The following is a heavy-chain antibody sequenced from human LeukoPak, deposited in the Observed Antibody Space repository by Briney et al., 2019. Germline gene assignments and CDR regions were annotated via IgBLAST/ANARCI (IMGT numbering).Heavy chain of an antibody. J-gene: IGHJ5*02. CDR1: GGSISSYY. D-gene: IGHD6-6*01. Sequence: ASETLSLTCTVSGGSISSYYWRWIRQPPGKGLEWIGYIYTSGSTNYNPSLKSRVTISVDTSKNQFSLKLSSVTAADTAVYYCARLMYSSSSYWFDPWGQGTLVTVSS. V-gene: IGHV4-4*09. CDR2: IYTSGST. CDR3: ARLMYSSSSYWFDP.